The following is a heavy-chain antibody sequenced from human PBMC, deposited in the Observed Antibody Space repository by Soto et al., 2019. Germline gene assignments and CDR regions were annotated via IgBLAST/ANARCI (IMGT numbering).Heavy chain of an antibody. D-gene: IGHD3-22*01. J-gene: IGHJ4*02. Sequence: GGSLRLSSAASGFTLSSYVMNWVRQAQGKGLEWVSGIGGSCGSTYYADSVKGRFTISRDNSKKPLYLQTNSLRAEDTAVYYCPKGRGYSLLDFDYWGQGTLVTVSS. CDR2: IGGSCGST. CDR1: GFTLSSYV. CDR3: PKGRGYSLLDFDY. V-gene: IGHV3-23*01.